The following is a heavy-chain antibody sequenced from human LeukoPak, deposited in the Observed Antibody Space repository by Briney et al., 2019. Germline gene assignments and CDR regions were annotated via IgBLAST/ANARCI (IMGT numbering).Heavy chain of an antibody. CDR2: IDGSGDTI. Sequence: PGESLRLSCAASGFTFSDYSMNWVRQAPRKGLEWVSYIDGSGDTIYYADSVKGRFTISRDNAKNSLDLQMNSLRDEDTAVYYCSRRFDCWGQGTLVTVSS. J-gene: IGHJ4*02. V-gene: IGHV3-48*02. CDR3: SRRFDC. CDR1: GFTFSDYS.